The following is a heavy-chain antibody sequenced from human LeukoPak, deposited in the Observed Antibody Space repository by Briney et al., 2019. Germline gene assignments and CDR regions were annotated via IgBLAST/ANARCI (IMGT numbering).Heavy chain of an antibody. J-gene: IGHJ4*02. CDR2: IYYSGST. CDR1: GGSISSHY. V-gene: IGHV4-59*11. CDR3: ARAPGAALD. Sequence: PSETLSLTCTVSGGSISSHYWSWIRQPPGKGLEWIGYIYYSGSTNYNPSLTSRVTVSLDTSKNQFSLKLSSVTAADTAVYYCARAPGAALDWGQGTLVTVSS. D-gene: IGHD2-15*01.